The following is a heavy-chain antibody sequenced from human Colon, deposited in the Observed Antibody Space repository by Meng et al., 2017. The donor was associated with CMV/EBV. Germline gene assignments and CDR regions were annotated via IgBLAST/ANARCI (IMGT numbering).Heavy chain of an antibody. J-gene: IGHJ4*02. V-gene: IGHV4-39*07. Sequence: QLQLPEPGPGLVKLSETLSLTCMDSGRSISSSTYYLGWIRQTPGKGLEWIGNIYYSGYTYYNPSLKSRLTISVDTSKNQFYLKLTSVTAADTAVYYCATDYGDYYFDRWGQGTLVTVSS. CDR3: ATDYGDYYFDR. CDR1: GRSISSSTYY. D-gene: IGHD4-17*01. CDR2: IYYSGYT.